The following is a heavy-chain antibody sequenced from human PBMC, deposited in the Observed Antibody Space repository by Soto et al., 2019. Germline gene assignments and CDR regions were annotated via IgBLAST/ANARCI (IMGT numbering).Heavy chain of an antibody. CDR3: ARDLSWFDP. CDR1: GETGSCGKDY. V-gene: IGHV4-61*01. CDR2: IYDSGST. Sequence: VPQSLTYSVAGETGSCGKDYWAWIRQPPGKGLEWIWYIYDSGSTNYNPSLKSRVTISVDTSKNQFSLKLSSVTAADTAVYYCARDLSWFDPWGQGTRVTVS. J-gene: IGHJ5*02.